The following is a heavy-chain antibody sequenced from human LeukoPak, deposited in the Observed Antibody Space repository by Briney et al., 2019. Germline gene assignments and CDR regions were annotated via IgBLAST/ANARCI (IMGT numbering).Heavy chain of an antibody. CDR1: GFTFSSYD. Sequence: GGSLRLSCVASGFTFSSYDMNWVRQAPGKGLEWVSFISSSGSSIHYADSVKGRFSISRDNAKNSLYLQMNSLRAEDTAVYYCARDRLRFVYWGQGTLVTVSS. J-gene: IGHJ4*02. CDR3: ARDRLRFVY. CDR2: ISSSGSSI. V-gene: IGHV3-48*03.